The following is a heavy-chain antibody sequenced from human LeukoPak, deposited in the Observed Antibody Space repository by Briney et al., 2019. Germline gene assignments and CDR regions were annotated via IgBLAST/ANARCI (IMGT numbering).Heavy chain of an antibody. CDR3: ARGQRLYSSGWYGGVDY. V-gene: IGHV4-61*02. D-gene: IGHD6-19*01. CDR1: GGSISSGSYY. CDR2: IYTSGST. J-gene: IGHJ4*02. Sequence: SETLSLTCTVSGGSISSGSYYWSWIRQPAGKGLEWIGRIYTSGSTNYNPSLKSRVTISVDTSKNQFSLKLSSVTAADTAVYYWARGQRLYSSGWYGGVDYCGQGTLVTVSS.